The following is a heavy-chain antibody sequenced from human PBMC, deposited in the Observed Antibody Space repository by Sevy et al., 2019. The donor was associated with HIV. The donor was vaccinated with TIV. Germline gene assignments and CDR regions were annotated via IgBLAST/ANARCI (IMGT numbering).Heavy chain of an antibody. CDR3: ARLGAVAAAAAYPFDY. Sequence: GESLKISCKGSGYSFTSYWIGWVRQMPGKGLEWMGIIYPGDSDTRYSPSFQGQVTISADKSISTAYLQWSSLKASDTAMYYCARLGAVAAAAAYPFDYWGQGTLVTVSS. D-gene: IGHD6-19*01. V-gene: IGHV5-51*01. CDR1: GYSFTSYW. CDR2: IYPGDSDT. J-gene: IGHJ4*02.